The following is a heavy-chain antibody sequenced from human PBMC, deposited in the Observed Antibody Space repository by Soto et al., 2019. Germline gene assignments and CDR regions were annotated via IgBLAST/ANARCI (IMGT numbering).Heavy chain of an antibody. CDR3: VRVHLGAPTRYFDY. CDR1: RLTFSDDC. Sequence: RICSAACRLTFSDDCMDWERKAPGKGLEWVGRIRNKANSYSTQYAASVEGRFTISRDDSKNSVFLQMNSLKSDDTAVYYCVRVHLGAPTRYFDYWGQGALVTVSS. J-gene: IGHJ4*02. V-gene: IGHV3-72*01. CDR2: IRNKANSYST.